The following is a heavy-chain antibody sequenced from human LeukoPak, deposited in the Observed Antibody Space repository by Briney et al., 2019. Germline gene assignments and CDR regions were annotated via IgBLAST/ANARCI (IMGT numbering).Heavy chain of an antibody. CDR2: FRPENDVP. D-gene: IGHD3/OR15-3a*01. V-gene: IGHV1-24*01. J-gene: IGHJ4*02. Sequence: ASVRVSCKLSENRLTQLPMHWVRQAPGEGLEWVGGFRPENDVPIYAQKFQGRVAMTTDTSTDTAYMELRSLKSDDTAVYFYATLLDSFWSGHSVPPEDYWGQGTLVTVSS. CDR1: ENRLTQLP. CDR3: ATLLDSFWSGHSVPPEDY.